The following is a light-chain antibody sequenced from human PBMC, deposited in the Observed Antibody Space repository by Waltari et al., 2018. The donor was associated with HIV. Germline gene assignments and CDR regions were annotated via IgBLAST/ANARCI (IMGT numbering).Light chain of an antibody. CDR2: EVN. Sequence: QSVLTQPPSASGSPGQSVTISCAGTSTDVGGYKFVSWYRQHSGQAPELLIYEVNQRPSGVPNRFFGSKSGNTASLTVSGLQTEDEADYYCSAYAGTYNSVVFGGGTKVTVL. CDR1: STDVGGYKF. J-gene: IGLJ2*01. CDR3: SAYAGTYNSVV. V-gene: IGLV2-8*01.